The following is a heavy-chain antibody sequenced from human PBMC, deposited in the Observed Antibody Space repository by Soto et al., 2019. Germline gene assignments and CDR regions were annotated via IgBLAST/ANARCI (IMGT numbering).Heavy chain of an antibody. CDR1: GGSITRGDHF. D-gene: IGHD2-15*01. CDR3: TRGAGRGYCTGNTCYSPYNCYGMDV. J-gene: IGHJ6*02. CDR2: IYYSGST. V-gene: IGHV4-30-4*01. Sequence: PSETLSLTCSVSGGSITRGDHFWSWVRQSPGKGLEWLGYIYYSGSTYYNPSLKGPVMMTIDKSKNQFSLQLNSVTPEDSPVYYCTRGAGRGYCTGNTCYSPYNCYGMDVWGQGTTVTVSS.